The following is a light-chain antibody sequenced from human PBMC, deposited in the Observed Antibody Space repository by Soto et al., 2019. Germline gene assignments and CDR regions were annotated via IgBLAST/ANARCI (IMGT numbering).Light chain of an antibody. CDR2: DAS. Sequence: DIPMTQSPSTLSASVGDGVTITCRASQSITTWLAWYQQKVGQAPKLLLSDASTLETGVPSRFSGSGSGTQFTLTIAGLQPEDVATYYCQQYISYPLTFGGGTTVQ. CDR3: QQYISYPLT. J-gene: IGKJ4*01. V-gene: IGKV1-5*01. CDR1: QSITTW.